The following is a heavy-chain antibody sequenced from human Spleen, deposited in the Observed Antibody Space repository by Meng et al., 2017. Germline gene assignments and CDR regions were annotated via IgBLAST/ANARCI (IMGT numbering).Heavy chain of an antibody. J-gene: IGHJ4*02. CDR1: GFSVSSSS. CDR2: ISSTRVYI. V-gene: IGHV3-21*01. CDR3: ARDISA. Sequence: VQLVESGGGLVQPGGSLRLSCAASGFSVSSSSMNWVRQAQGKGLEWVSSISSTRVYIYYADSVKGRFTISRDDATNSLFLQMNSLRAEDTALYYCARDISAWGQGTLVTVSS.